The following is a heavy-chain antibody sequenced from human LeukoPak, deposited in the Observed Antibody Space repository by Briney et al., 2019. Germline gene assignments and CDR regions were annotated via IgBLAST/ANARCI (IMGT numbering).Heavy chain of an antibody. CDR2: IRGSDGST. V-gene: IGHV3-23*01. D-gene: IGHD4-17*01. CDR3: AKDVYGDYGGLDY. CDR1: GFTVSSNY. J-gene: IGHJ4*02. Sequence: GGSLRLSCAASGFTVSSNYMSWVRQAPGKGLEWVSSIRGSDGSTYYADSVKGRFAISRDNSKNTLYLQMNSLRAEDTAVYYCAKDVYGDYGGLDYWGQGTLVTVSS.